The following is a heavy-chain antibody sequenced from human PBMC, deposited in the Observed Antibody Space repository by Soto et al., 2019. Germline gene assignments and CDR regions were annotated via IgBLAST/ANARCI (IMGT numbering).Heavy chain of an antibody. D-gene: IGHD1-26*01. J-gene: IGHJ4*02. V-gene: IGHV4-31*03. CDR3: ARDQAIGGSSY. Sequence: QVQLQESGPGLVKPSQTLSLTCTVSGGSISSGSYSWSCTRQHPGKGLEWIGYIYYSESTYYNPSLKCRVTISVDTSKNQFSMKLSSVTAADTAVYYCARDQAIGGSSYWGQGTLVTVSS. CDR2: IYYSEST. CDR1: GGSISSGSYS.